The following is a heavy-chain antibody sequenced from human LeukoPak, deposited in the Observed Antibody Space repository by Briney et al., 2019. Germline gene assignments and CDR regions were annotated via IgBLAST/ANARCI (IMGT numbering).Heavy chain of an antibody. CDR2: IYTSGST. D-gene: IGHD6-13*01. CDR1: GGSSSSYY. Sequence: SETLSLTCTVSGGSSSSYYWSWIRQPAGKGLEWIGRIYTSGSTNYNPSLKSRVTMSVDTSKNQFSLKLSSVTAADTAVYYCARPPGYSSSWMRDAFDIWGQGTMVTVSS. J-gene: IGHJ3*02. CDR3: ARPPGYSSSWMRDAFDI. V-gene: IGHV4-4*07.